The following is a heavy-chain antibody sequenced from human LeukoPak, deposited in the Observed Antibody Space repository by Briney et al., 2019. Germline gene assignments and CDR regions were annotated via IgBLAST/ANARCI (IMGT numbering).Heavy chain of an antibody. CDR3: ARVVKDTVRGGNYYYYMDV. CDR1: GYTFTAYY. Sequence: ASVKVSCKASGYTFTAYYLHWVRQAPGQGLEWMGRINPNTGGTNYAQKFQGRVTMTRDTSISTAYMKLSRLRYDDTAVYYCARVVKDTVRGGNYYYYMDVWGKGTTVTVSS. V-gene: IGHV1-2*06. CDR2: INPNTGGT. J-gene: IGHJ6*03. D-gene: IGHD3-10*01.